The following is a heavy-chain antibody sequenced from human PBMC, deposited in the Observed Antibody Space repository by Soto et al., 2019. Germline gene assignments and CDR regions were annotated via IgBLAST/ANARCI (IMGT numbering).Heavy chain of an antibody. CDR1: GFTFSSYA. J-gene: IGHJ4*02. V-gene: IGHV3-30-3*01. D-gene: IGHD6-19*01. CDR3: ARLDKFTSGWS. CDR2: ISHDGTTE. Sequence: QVHLVESGGGVVQPGRSLRLSCAASGFTFSSYAMHWVRRAPGKGLEWVAAISHDGTTEYYADSAKGRFTVSRDNSKNNVYLQMDSLRPEDTALFYCARLDKFTSGWSWGQGTLVSVSS.